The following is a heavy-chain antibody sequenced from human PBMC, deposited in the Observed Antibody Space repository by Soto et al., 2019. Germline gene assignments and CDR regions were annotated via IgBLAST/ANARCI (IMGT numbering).Heavy chain of an antibody. D-gene: IGHD5-12*01. Sequence: QVQLQESGPGLVKPSETLSLTCTVSGGSISSYYWSWIRQPPGKGLEWIGYIYYSGSTNYNPSLKSRVTISVDTSKNQFSLKLSSVTAADTAVYYCARRNSGYDPWTEYYYGMDVWGQGTTVTVSS. CDR1: GGSISSYY. J-gene: IGHJ6*02. V-gene: IGHV4-59*08. CDR3: ARRNSGYDPWTEYYYGMDV. CDR2: IYYSGST.